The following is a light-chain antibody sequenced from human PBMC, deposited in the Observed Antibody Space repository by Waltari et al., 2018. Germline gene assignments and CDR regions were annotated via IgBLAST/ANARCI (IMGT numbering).Light chain of an antibody. Sequence: QSALTQPASVSGSPGQSSTISCPGTSSDVGPSNYLSWYQQYPGKAPKLIIYDVSYRPSGVSSRFSGSKSGNTASLTISGLQAEDEADYYCNSYTTISTWVFGGGTKLTVL. J-gene: IGLJ3*02. CDR2: DVS. CDR1: SSDVGPSNY. CDR3: NSYTTISTWV. V-gene: IGLV2-14*03.